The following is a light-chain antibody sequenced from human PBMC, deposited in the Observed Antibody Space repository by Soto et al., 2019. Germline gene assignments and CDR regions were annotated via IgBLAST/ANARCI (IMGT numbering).Light chain of an antibody. V-gene: IGKV3-15*01. J-gene: IGKJ1*01. CDR2: GTS. Sequence: EIVMTQSPATLSVSPGERATLSCRASQSVSSNLAWYQLKPGRAPRLLIYGTSTRATGLPARFSGSGSGTEFTLTISSLQSEDFAVYYCQQFNSWPQTFGQGTKVDI. CDR3: QQFNSWPQT. CDR1: QSVSSN.